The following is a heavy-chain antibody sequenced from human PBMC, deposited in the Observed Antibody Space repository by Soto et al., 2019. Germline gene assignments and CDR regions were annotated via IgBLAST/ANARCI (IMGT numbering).Heavy chain of an antibody. V-gene: IGHV3-7*01. D-gene: IGHD4-17*01. Sequence: GGSLRLSCAASGFTFSDFWMSWVRQAPGKGLEWVATIKPDGSEHYYVDSVKGRFTIFRDNAKNSLYLQLNSLRADDTAIYYWARESRGAFDYWVQGTLVTVSS. J-gene: IGHJ4*02. CDR1: GFTFSDFW. CDR3: ARESRGAFDY. CDR2: IKPDGSEH.